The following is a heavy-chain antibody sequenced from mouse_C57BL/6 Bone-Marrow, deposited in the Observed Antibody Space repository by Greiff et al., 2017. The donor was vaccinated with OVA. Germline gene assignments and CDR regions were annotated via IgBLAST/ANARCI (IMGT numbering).Heavy chain of an antibody. J-gene: IGHJ3*01. V-gene: IGHV1-9*01. D-gene: IGHD4-1*01. CDR2: LLPGSGST. CDR3: ARRLGRGRLGWFAY. Sequence: QVQLKESGAELMKPGASVKLSCKATGYTFTGYWIEWVKQRPGHGLEWIGELLPGSGSTNYNENVKGKATFTADTSSNTAYMQLSSLTTEDSAIYYCARRLGRGRLGWFAYWGQGTLVTVSA. CDR1: GYTFTGYW.